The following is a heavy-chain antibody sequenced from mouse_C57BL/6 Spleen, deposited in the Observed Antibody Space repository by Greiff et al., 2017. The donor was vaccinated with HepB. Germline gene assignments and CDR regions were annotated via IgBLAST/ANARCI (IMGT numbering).Heavy chain of an antibody. J-gene: IGHJ2*01. CDR1: GYTFTDYY. CDR3: ARVKITRGFFDY. V-gene: IGHV1-19*01. CDR2: INPYNGGT. D-gene: IGHD2-4*01. Sequence: EVQLQQSGPVLVKPGASVKMSCKASGYTFTDYYMNWVKQSHGKSLEWIGVINPYNGGTSYNQKFKGKATLTVDKSSSTAYMELNSLTSEDSAVYYCARVKITRGFFDYWGQGTTLTVSS.